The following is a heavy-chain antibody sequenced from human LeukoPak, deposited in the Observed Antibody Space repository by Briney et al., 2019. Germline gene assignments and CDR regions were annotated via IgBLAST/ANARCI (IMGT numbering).Heavy chain of an antibody. CDR1: GGSLSSYY. J-gene: IGHJ4*02. CDR3: AREAYGAAYFDY. Sequence: PSETLSLTCTVSGGSLSSYYWSWIRQPPGKGLEWIGDIYYSGSTYYNPSLKSRVTISVDTSKNQFSLKLSSVTAADTAVYYCAREAYGAAYFDYWGQGTLVTVSS. V-gene: IGHV4-59*12. D-gene: IGHD4/OR15-4a*01. CDR2: IYYSGST.